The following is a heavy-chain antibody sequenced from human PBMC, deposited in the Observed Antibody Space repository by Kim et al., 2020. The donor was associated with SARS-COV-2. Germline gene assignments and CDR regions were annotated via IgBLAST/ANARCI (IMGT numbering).Heavy chain of an antibody. Sequence: SETLSLTCTVSGYSISSGYYWGWIRQPPGKGLEWIGSIYHSGSTYYNPSLKSRVTISVDTSKNQFSLKLSSVTAADTAVYYCAELTYYDILTGYPPHFDYWGQGTLVTVSS. CDR1: GYSISSGYY. CDR2: IYHSGST. V-gene: IGHV4-38-2*02. J-gene: IGHJ4*02. D-gene: IGHD3-9*01. CDR3: AELTYYDILTGYPPHFDY.